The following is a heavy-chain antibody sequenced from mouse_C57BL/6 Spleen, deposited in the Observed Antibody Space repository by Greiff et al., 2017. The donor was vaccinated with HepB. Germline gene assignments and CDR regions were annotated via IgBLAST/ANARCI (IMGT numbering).Heavy chain of an antibody. CDR1: GFNIKDYY. J-gene: IGHJ2*01. D-gene: IGHD2-5*01. V-gene: IGHV14-1*01. Sequence: EVQLQQSGAELVRPGASVKLSCTASGFNIKDYYMHWVKQRPEQGLEWIGRIDPEDGDTEYAPKFQGKATMTADTSSNTAYLQLSSLTSEDTAVYYCTTRDYSINYFDYWGQGTTLTVSS. CDR3: TTRDYSINYFDY. CDR2: IDPEDGDT.